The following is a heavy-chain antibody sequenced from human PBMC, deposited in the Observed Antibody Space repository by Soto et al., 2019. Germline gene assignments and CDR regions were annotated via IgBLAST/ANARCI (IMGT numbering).Heavy chain of an antibody. CDR3: ARVGFWSEAYDAFDI. CDR2: ISYDGSNK. D-gene: IGHD2-8*02. V-gene: IGHV3-30-3*01. J-gene: IGHJ3*02. CDR1: GFTFSTYA. Sequence: QVQLVESGGGVVQPGRSLRLSCAASGFTFSTYAMHWVRQAPGKGLEWVAVISYDGSNKYYADSVKGRFTISRDNSKNTRYLQMNSLRADDTAVYPCARVGFWSEAYDAFDIWGPGTMVTVAS.